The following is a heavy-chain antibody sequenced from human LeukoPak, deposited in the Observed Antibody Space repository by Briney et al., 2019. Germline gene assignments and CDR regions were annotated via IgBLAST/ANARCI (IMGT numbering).Heavy chain of an antibody. CDR2: IYYSGRT. CDR1: GGSISDYF. Sequence: SETLSLTCTVSGGSISDYFWSWIRQPPGKGLEWIGYIYYSGRTNYNPSLKSRVTISVDTSKNQFSLRLSSVTAADTAVYYCARGDLASGSYSYFDYWGQGTLVTVSS. D-gene: IGHD1-26*01. CDR3: ARGDLASGSYSYFDY. J-gene: IGHJ4*02. V-gene: IGHV4-59*01.